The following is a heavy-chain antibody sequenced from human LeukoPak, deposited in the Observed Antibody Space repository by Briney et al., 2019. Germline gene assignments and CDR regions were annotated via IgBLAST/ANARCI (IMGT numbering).Heavy chain of an antibody. CDR1: GFTVSNNR. V-gene: IGHV3-23*01. CDR2: ISGSGGST. Sequence: PGGSLRLACAASGFTVSNNRLSWVRQAPGKGLEWVSAISGSGGSTYYADSVKGRFTISRDNSKNTLYLQMNSLRAEDTAVYYCAKGVLGNDYGDYWGQGTLVTVSS. D-gene: IGHD1-26*01. CDR3: AKGVLGNDYGDY. J-gene: IGHJ4*02.